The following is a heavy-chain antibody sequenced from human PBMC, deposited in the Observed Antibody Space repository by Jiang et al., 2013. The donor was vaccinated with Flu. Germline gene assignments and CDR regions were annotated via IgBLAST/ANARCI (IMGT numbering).Heavy chain of an antibody. CDR1: GFSFGDYA. Sequence: VQLLESGGGLVQPGRSLRLSCTASGFSFGDYAVSWLRQAPGKGLEWVGFIRNKLYRGTTDYAASVKGRFTISRDDSKSIAYLQMSSLKTEDTAVYYCTRDLVRDIILIPATYFDYWGQGRPGPPS. CDR3: TRDLVRDIILIPATYFDY. D-gene: IGHD2-2*01. V-gene: IGHV3-49*03. J-gene: IGHJ4*02. CDR2: IRNKLYRGTT.